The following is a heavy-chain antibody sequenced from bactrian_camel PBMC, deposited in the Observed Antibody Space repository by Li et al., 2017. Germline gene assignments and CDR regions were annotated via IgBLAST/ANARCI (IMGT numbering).Heavy chain of an antibody. Sequence: HVQLVESGGGSVQSGGSLTVSCLASGYTYNKYCMGWFRQAPGKEREGVAVIDSDGTIEYADSVKDRFTASLDNAKTTVYLQMNSLKPEDTAMYYCAAARTLTDWVRGPAYWGQGTQVTVS. CDR2: IDSDGTI. V-gene: IGHV3S53*01. CDR1: GYTYNKYC. J-gene: IGHJ4*01. CDR3: AAARTLTDWVRGPAY. D-gene: IGHD5*01.